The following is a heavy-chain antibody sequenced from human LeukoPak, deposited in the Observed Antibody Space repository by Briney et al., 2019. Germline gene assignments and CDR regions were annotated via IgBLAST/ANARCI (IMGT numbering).Heavy chain of an antibody. Sequence: SETLSLTCSVSGGSISRYYWSWIRRSAGEGVEWIGRIYTGGSTNYNPSLKSRVTMSVDTSKNQFSLKLSSVTAADTAVYYCARENVVPAAIVYNWFDPWGQGTLVTVSS. CDR2: IYTGGST. V-gene: IGHV4-4*07. J-gene: IGHJ5*02. CDR1: GGSISRYY. CDR3: ARENVVPAAIVYNWFDP. D-gene: IGHD2-2*01.